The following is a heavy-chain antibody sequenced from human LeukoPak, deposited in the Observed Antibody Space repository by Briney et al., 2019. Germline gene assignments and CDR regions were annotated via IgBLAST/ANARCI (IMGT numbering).Heavy chain of an antibody. J-gene: IGHJ5*02. V-gene: IGHV4-39*01. D-gene: IGHD1-26*01. CDR2: LYYDGRT. CDR3: ARRRGKWDVNWLDP. Sequence: SETLSLTCTVFGGSISSSNYYWAWFRQPPGKGLDWIGSLYYDGRTYYNPSLESRLTISVDTSNNQFSLKLTSVTATDTAVYYRARRRGKWDVNWLDPWGQGTLVTVSS. CDR1: GGSISSSNYY.